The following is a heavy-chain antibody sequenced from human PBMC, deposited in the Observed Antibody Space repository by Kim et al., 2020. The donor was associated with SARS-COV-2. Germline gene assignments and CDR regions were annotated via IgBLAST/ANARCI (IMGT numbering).Heavy chain of an antibody. V-gene: IGHV1-3*01. D-gene: IGHD3-22*01. CDR3: ARTLYYYDTSGYQVEDYFDY. CDR2: INAGNGDT. J-gene: IGHJ4*02. CDR1: GYTFTRYA. Sequence: ASVKVSCKASGYTFTRYAIHWARQAPGQRLEWMGWINAGNGDTKYSQKFHGRVTITSDTSASTAYMELSSLRSEDTAVFYCARTLYYYDTSGYQVEDYFDYWGQGTLVTVSS.